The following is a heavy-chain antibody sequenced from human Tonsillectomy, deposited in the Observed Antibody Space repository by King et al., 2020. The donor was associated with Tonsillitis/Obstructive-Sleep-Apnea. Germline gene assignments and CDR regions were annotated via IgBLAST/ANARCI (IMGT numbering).Heavy chain of an antibody. V-gene: IGHV3-9*01. CDR2: ISWNSDNI. J-gene: IGHJ6*03. CDR1: GFIFDDYA. D-gene: IGHD2-2*01. Sequence: VQLVDSGGGLVQPGRSLRLSCAASGFIFDDYAMHWVRQAPGKGLEWVSGISWNSDNIAYADSVKGRFAISRDNAKNSLFLQMHSLRPEDTALYYCAKALGSTRSYYYYMDVWGKGTTVTVSS. CDR3: AKALGSTRSYYYYMDV.